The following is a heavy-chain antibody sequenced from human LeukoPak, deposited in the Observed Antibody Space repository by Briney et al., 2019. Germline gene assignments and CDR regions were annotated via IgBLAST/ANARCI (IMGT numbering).Heavy chain of an antibody. V-gene: IGHV3-23*01. Sequence: GGSLRLSCAASGFTLSSYAMSWVRQAPGKGLEWVSAISVSGNTYHADSVKGQFTISRDSSKNTLYLQMNRLRAEDAAVYYCAKAPVTTCSGAYCYPFDHWGQGTLVTVSS. D-gene: IGHD2-21*01. CDR2: ISVSGNT. J-gene: IGHJ4*02. CDR1: GFTLSSYA. CDR3: AKAPVTTCSGAYCYPFDH.